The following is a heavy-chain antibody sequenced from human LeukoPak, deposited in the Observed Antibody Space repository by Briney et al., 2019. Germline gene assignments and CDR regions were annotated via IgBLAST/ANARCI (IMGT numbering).Heavy chain of an antibody. Sequence: GGSLRLSCAASGFTVSSNYMSWVRQAPGKGLEWVSVIYSGGGTYYADSVKGRFIISRDNSKNTLYLQMNSLRAEETAVYYCVRDPWDYWGRGTLVTVSS. CDR1: GFTVSSNY. J-gene: IGHJ4*02. CDR2: IYSGGGT. CDR3: VRDPWDY. V-gene: IGHV3-66*01.